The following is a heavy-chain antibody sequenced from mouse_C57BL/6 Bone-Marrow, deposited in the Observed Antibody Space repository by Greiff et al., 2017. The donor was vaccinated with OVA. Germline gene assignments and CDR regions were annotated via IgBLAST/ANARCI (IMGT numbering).Heavy chain of an antibody. CDR1: GYTFTSYG. J-gene: IGHJ3*01. Sequence: LQLQESGAELARPGASVKLSCKASGYTFTSYGISWVKQRTGQGLEWIGEIYPRSGNTYYNEKFKGKATLTADKSSSTAYMELRSLTSEDSAVYFCARRGDYDRFAYWGQGTLVTVSA. D-gene: IGHD2-4*01. V-gene: IGHV1-81*01. CDR2: IYPRSGNT. CDR3: ARRGDYDRFAY.